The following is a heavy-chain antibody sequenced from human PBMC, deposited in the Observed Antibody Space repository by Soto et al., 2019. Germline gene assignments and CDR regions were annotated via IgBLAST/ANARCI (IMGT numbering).Heavy chain of an antibody. CDR3: AKDPPTIAYWYFDL. CDR2: ISVSGCRT. CDR1: GFTFSSYA. D-gene: IGHD3-9*01. Sequence: GGSLRLSCAASGFTFSSYAMSWVRQAPGKGLEWVSAISVSGCRTNYADSVRGRFIISRGNSKNTLYLQMNSLRAEDTAVYYCAKDPPTIAYWYFDLWGRGTLVAVSS. V-gene: IGHV3-23*01. J-gene: IGHJ2*01.